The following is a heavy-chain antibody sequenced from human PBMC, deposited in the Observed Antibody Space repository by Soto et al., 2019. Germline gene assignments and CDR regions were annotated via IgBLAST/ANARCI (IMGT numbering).Heavy chain of an antibody. V-gene: IGHV4-38-2*01. Sequence: PSETLSLTCGVSGHSLASGDYCCWSLQPPGKVPEWIGSISYSGKTYYNPSLASRISIAVDTSKNQFSLRLTPVTAADTALYYCSRGAGAPWVRFDYWGQGTQVTVSS. CDR3: SRGAGAPWVRFDY. D-gene: IGHD2-21*01. CDR2: ISYSGKT. CDR1: GHSLASGDY. J-gene: IGHJ4*02.